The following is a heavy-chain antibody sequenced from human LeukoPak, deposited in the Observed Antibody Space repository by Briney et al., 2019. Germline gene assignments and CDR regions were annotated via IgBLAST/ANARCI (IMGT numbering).Heavy chain of an antibody. CDR1: GGTFSSYA. V-gene: IGHV1-69*06. Sequence: ASVKVSCKASGGTFSSYAISWVRQAPGQGLEWMGGIIPIFGTANYAQKFQGRVTITADISTNTVYMELSSLRSEDTAVYFCAGIPDFGVVLHQEPVWGKGTTVA. CDR2: IIPIFGTA. D-gene: IGHD3-3*01. CDR3: AGIPDFGVVLHQEPV. J-gene: IGHJ6*03.